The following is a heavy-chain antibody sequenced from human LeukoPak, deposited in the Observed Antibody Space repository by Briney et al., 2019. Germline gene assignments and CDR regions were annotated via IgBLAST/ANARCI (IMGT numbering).Heavy chain of an antibody. Sequence: GGSLRLSCAASGFTFSSYAMHWVRQAPGRGPEWVAVVSYDGSNKYYADSVKDRFTISRDNSKNTLYLQIHSLRAEDTAVYYCAKDNGDLYFDYWGQGTLVTVSS. CDR3: AKDNGDLYFDY. CDR2: VSYDGSNK. D-gene: IGHD4-17*01. J-gene: IGHJ4*02. V-gene: IGHV3-30*18. CDR1: GFTFSSYA.